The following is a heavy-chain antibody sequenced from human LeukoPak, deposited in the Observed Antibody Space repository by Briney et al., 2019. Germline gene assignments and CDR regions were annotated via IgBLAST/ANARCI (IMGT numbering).Heavy chain of an antibody. CDR2: IYYSGST. CDR1: GGSISSSSYY. V-gene: IGHV4-39*07. D-gene: IGHD3-22*01. J-gene: IGHJ4*02. Sequence: PSETLSLTCTVSGGSISSSSYYWGWIRQPPGKGLEWVGSIYYSGSTYYNPSLKSRVTISVDKSKNQFSLKLSSVTAADTAVYYCARAPITMIVVVRYFDYWGQGTLVTVSS. CDR3: ARAPITMIVVVRYFDY.